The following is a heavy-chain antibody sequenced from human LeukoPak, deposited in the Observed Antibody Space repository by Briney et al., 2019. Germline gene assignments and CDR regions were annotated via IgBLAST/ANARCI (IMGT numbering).Heavy chain of an antibody. CDR2: ISYDGSNK. CDR3: AKDSSESYGDYYFDY. J-gene: IGHJ4*02. CDR1: GLTFSSYG. Sequence: GGSLRLSCAASGLTFSSYGMHWVRQAPGKGLEWVAVISYDGSNKYYADSVKGRFTISRDNSKNTLYLQMNSLRAEDTAVYYCAKDSSESYGDYYFDYWGQGTLVTVSS. D-gene: IGHD4-17*01. V-gene: IGHV3-30*18.